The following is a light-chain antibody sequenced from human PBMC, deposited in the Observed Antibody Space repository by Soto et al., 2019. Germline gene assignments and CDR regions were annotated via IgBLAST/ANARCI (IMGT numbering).Light chain of an antibody. V-gene: IGKV3-15*01. J-gene: IGKJ1*01. Sequence: EVVMTQSPATLSVSPGDRATLSCRASQSVDTNVAWYQQKPGQAPRLLVHSASTRATGIPARFTGIGSGTDFTLTISGLQSDDFAVYYCLQHNSYPQTFGQGTKVEIK. CDR2: SAS. CDR1: QSVDTN. CDR3: LQHNSYPQT.